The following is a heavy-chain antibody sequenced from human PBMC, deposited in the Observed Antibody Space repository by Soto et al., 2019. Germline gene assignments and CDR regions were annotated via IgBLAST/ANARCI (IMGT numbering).Heavy chain of an antibody. J-gene: IGHJ4*02. Sequence: SETLSLTCTVSGGSINSNNYYWAWIRQPPGKGLAWIASIYYDGTTYYNTSLESRVTISRDTSKNQFSLRLTSMTAADTAVYYCAKVVVAATRHTDFDSWGQGTLVTVSS. CDR1: GGSINSNNYY. D-gene: IGHD2-15*01. V-gene: IGHV4-39*02. CDR2: IYYDGTT. CDR3: AKVVVAATRHTDFDS.